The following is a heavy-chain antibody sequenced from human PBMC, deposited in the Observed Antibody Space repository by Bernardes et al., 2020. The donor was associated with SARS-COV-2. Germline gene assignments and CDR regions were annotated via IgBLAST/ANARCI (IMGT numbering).Heavy chain of an antibody. CDR3: ALPPSNYDRYGMDV. CDR1: GYPFTGYY. D-gene: IGHD3-22*01. Sequence: ASVKVSCKASGYPFTGYYLHWARQAPGQGLEWMGWINPNSGGTIYAQKFQGRVTMTRDTSISTAYMELSRLRSDDTAMYYCALPPSNYDRYGMDVWGQGTTVTVSS. J-gene: IGHJ6*02. CDR2: INPNSGGT. V-gene: IGHV1-2*02.